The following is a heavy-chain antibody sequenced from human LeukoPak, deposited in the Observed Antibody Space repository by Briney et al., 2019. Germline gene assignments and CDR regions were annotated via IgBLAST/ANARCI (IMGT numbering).Heavy chain of an antibody. V-gene: IGHV3-74*01. CDR1: GFTFSSYW. CDR3: AKDPYASADYYYYYYMDV. Sequence: PGGSLRLSCAASGFTFSSYWMHWVRQAPGKGLVWVSRINSDGSSTSYADSVKGRFTISRDNAKNTLYLQMNSLRAEDTAVYYCAKDPYASADYYYYYYMDVWGKGTTVTVSS. CDR2: INSDGSST. J-gene: IGHJ6*03.